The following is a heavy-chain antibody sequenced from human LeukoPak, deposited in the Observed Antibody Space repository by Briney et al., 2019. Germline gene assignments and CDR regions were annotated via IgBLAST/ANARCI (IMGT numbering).Heavy chain of an antibody. CDR3: ARGSSTGGATRDVLDY. CDR1: GYTFTSYG. V-gene: IGHV1-18*01. J-gene: IGHJ4*02. CDR2: ISAYNGNT. D-gene: IGHD1-26*01. Sequence: ASVKVSCKASGYTFTSYGISWVRQAPGQGLEWMGWISAYNGNTNYAQKLQGRVTMTTDTSTSTAYMELSSLRSEDTAVYYCARGSSTGGATRDVLDYWGQGTLVTVSS.